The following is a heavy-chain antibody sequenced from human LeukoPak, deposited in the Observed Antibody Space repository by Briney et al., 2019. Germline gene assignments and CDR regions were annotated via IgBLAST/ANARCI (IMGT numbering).Heavy chain of an antibody. V-gene: IGHV1-8*01. J-gene: IGHJ3*02. CDR1: GYTFTSYD. D-gene: IGHD3-10*01. CDR2: MNPNSGNT. CDR3: ARVNTYYYGSGVSRAFHM. Sequence: ASVKVSCKVSGYTFTSYDINWVRQATGQGLEWMGWMNPNSGNTGSAQKFQGSVTMTRNTSTATAYMELSSLKSEDTAVYYCARVNTYYYGSGVSRAFHMWGQGTMVTVSS.